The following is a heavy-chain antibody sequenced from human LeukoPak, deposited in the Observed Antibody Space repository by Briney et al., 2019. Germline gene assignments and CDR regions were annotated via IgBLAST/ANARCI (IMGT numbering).Heavy chain of an antibody. D-gene: IGHD6-13*01. CDR1: GHTLNGYY. Sequence: GASVKVSCKASGHTLNGYYMHWVRQAPGQGLEWMGWMSVNSGATNYAQKIQGRVTLTRDTSVITSYMELSWLTSDDTAVYYCVTSTKYSTSWGAFDIWGQGTLVTVS. CDR3: VTSTKYSTSWGAFDI. J-gene: IGHJ3*02. CDR2: MSVNSGAT. V-gene: IGHV1-2*02.